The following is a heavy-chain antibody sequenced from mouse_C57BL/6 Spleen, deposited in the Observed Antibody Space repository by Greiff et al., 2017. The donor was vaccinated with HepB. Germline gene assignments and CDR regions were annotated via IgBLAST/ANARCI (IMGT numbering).Heavy chain of an antibody. V-gene: IGHV1-66*01. CDR2: IYPGSGNT. D-gene: IGHD2-4*01. CDR3: ARGGRYYDYDEGDFDV. CDR1: GYSFTSYY. Sequence: LQESGPELVKPGASVKISCKASGYSFTSYYIHWVKRRPGQGLEWIGWIYPGSGNTKYNEKFKGKATLTADTSSSTAYMQLSSLTSEDSAVYYCARGGRYYDYDEGDFDVWGTGTTVTVSS. J-gene: IGHJ1*03.